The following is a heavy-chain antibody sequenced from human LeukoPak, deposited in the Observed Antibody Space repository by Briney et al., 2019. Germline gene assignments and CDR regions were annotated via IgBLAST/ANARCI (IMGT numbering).Heavy chain of an antibody. Sequence: PGGSLRLSCAASGFAFSDYSMNWVRQAPGKGLEWAANTRGSGSGMGSGNYYAGSVKGRFTISRDNAKNSLYLHMNSLRAEDTAFYYCARDDNWGFDYWGQGALVTVSS. J-gene: IGHJ4*02. CDR1: GFAFSDYS. CDR2: TRGSGSGM. V-gene: IGHV3-21*05. D-gene: IGHD7-27*01. CDR3: ARDDNWGFDY.